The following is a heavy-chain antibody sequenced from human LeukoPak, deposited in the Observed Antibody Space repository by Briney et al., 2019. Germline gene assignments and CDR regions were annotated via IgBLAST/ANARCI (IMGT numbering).Heavy chain of an antibody. J-gene: IGHJ4*02. CDR3: ARSSSGYSYGYNFDY. CDR1: GFTFSSYA. D-gene: IGHD5-18*01. V-gene: IGHV3-30*04. CDR2: ISYDGSNK. Sequence: GGSLRLSCAASGFTFSSYAMHWVRQAPGKGLEWVAVISYDGSNKYYADSVNGRFTISRDNSKNTLYLQMNSLRAEDTAVYYCARSSSGYSYGYNFDYWGQGTLVTVSS.